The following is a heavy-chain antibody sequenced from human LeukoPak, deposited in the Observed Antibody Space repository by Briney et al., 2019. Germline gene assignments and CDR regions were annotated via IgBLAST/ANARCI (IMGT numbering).Heavy chain of an antibody. V-gene: IGHV2-5*01. CDR3: AHRRGDSSSAAPYYYYMDV. CDR2: IYWNDDK. Sequence: SGPTLVKPTQTLTLTCTFSGFSLSTSGVGVGWIRQPPGKALEWLALIYWNDDKRYSPSLKSRLTITKDTSKNQVVLTMTNMDPVDTATYYCAHRRGDSSSAAPYYYYMDVWGKGTTVTVSS. J-gene: IGHJ6*03. D-gene: IGHD6-13*01. CDR1: GFSLSTSGVG.